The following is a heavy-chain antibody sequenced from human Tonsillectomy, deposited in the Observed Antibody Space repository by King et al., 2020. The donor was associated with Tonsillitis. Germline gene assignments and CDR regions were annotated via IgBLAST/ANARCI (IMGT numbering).Heavy chain of an antibody. CDR3: ARVGASSWYGPGGFYYYMDV. J-gene: IGHJ6*03. V-gene: IGHV4-59*01. Sequence: HVQLQESGPGLVKPSETLSLTCTVSGGSITSYYWCWIRQPPGKGLEWIGYIYSGGSANCNPSLRSRVTISPDTSKNQFSLRLRSVTAADTAIYFCARVGASSWYGPGGFYYYMDVWGKGTTVTVSS. CDR1: GGSITSYY. CDR2: IYSGGSA. D-gene: IGHD1-26*01.